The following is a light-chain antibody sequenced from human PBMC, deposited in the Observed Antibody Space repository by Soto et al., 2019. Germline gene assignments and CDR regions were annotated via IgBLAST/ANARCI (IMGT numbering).Light chain of an antibody. Sequence: QSALTQPASVSGSPGQSITISCTGTSSDDGSTFNYVSWYQPHPGKAPRLIMSDVNHRPSGVSDRFSGSKSGNTASLTISGLQAEDEDDYFCSAYSAGSTPVLFGGGTKVTVL. CDR1: SSDDGSTFNY. J-gene: IGLJ3*02. CDR2: DVN. CDR3: SAYSAGSTPVL. V-gene: IGLV2-14*03.